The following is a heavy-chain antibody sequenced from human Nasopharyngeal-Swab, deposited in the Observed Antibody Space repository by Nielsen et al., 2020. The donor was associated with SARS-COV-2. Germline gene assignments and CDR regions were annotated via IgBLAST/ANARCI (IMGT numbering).Heavy chain of an antibody. V-gene: IGHV1-24*01. CDR1: GYTLTELS. CDR3: ATVRTGSYGGDAFDI. Sequence: ASVKVSCKVSGYTLTELSMHWVRQAPGKGLEWMGGFDPEDGGTIYAQKFQGRVTMTEDTSTDTAYMELSSLRSEDTAVYYCATVRTGSYGGDAFDIWGQGTMVTVSS. D-gene: IGHD1-26*01. CDR2: FDPEDGGT. J-gene: IGHJ3*02.